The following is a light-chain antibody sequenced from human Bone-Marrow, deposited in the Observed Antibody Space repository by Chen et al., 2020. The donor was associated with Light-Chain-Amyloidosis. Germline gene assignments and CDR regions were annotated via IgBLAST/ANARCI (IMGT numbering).Light chain of an antibody. CDR2: AVS. V-gene: IGKV3-15*01. J-gene: IGKJ4*01. CDR3: QQYSKWIS. CDR1: QSVGRD. Sequence: TVMTQSPATLSVSPGERATLSCRASQSVGRDLAWYQQKPGQAPRLLIYAVSTRATGVPARFSGSGSGTDFTLTISGLQSEDFAVYFCQQYSKWISFGGGIKVELK.